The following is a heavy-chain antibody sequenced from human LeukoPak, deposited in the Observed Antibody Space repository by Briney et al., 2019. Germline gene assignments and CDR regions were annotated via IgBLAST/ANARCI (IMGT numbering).Heavy chain of an antibody. V-gene: IGHV4-39*01. J-gene: IGHJ3*02. CDR1: GGSISSSSYS. CDR2: IYYSGST. Sequence: PSETLSLTCTVSGGSISSSSYSWGWLRQPPGKGLEWIGSIYYSGSTYYNPSLKSRVTISVDTSKNQFSLKLSSVTAADTAVYYCARLSLDAFDIWGQGTMVTVSS. CDR3: ARLSLDAFDI.